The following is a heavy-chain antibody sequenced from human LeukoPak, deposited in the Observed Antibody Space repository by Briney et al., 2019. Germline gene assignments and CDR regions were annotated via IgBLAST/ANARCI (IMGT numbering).Heavy chain of an antibody. Sequence: PGGSLRLSCAASGFTVGNYWMTWVRQAPGKGLECVANIKQDGSEKYFLDSVKGRFTISRDNAKNSLYLQMNSLRAEDTAVYYCARDMSITTVRGVIILDAFDIWGQGTMVTVSS. V-gene: IGHV3-7*03. D-gene: IGHD3-10*01. CDR2: IKQDGSEK. CDR1: GFTVGNYW. CDR3: ARDMSITTVRGVIILDAFDI. J-gene: IGHJ3*02.